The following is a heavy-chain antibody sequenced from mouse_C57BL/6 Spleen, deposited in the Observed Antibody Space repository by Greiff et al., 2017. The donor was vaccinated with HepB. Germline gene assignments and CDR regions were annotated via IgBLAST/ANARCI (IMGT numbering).Heavy chain of an antibody. CDR1: GYSITSGYY. Sequence: VQLKQSGPGLVKPSQSLSLTCSVTGYSITSGYYWNWIRQFPGNKLEWMGYISYDGSNNYNPSLKNRISITLDTSKNQFFLKLNSVTTEDTATYYCARDQGYYYGSSFFAYWGQGTLVTVSA. V-gene: IGHV3-6*01. CDR3: ARDQGYYYGSSFFAY. J-gene: IGHJ3*01. D-gene: IGHD1-1*01. CDR2: ISYDGSN.